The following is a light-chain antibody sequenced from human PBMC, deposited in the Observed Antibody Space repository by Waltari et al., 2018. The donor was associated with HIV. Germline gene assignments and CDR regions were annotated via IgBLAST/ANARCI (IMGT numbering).Light chain of an antibody. J-gene: IGLJ2*01. V-gene: IGLV6-57*04. CDR1: SGRIASNY. Sequence: NFMLTQPHSVSESLGKTVTISCTRSSGRIASNYVQWYQQRPGGAPTTVIYENNQRPSAVPARFSGSISSSSNSASLTISGLKTDDEADYYCQSYFASNDVIFGGGTTLTVL. CDR2: ENN. CDR3: QSYFASNDVI.